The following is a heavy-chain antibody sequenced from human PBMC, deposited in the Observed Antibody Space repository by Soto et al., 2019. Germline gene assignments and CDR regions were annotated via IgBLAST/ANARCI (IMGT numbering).Heavy chain of an antibody. J-gene: IGHJ4*02. CDR2: IYHSGST. CDR3: ATTMTHPLTFDF. V-gene: IGHV4-4*02. D-gene: IGHD3-22*01. Sequence: SETLSLTCAVSGGSISSSNWWSWVRQPPGKGLEWIGEIYHSGSTNYNPSLKSRVTISVDKSKNQFSLKLSSVTAADTAVYYCATTMTHPLTFDFWGQGTLVTVSS. CDR1: GGSISSSNW.